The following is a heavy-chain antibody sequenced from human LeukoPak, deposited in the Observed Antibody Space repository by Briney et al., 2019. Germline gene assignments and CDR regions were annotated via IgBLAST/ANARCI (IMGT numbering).Heavy chain of an antibody. CDR3: ARSRGTTVTTFGGY. J-gene: IGHJ4*02. D-gene: IGHD4-17*01. CDR2: IYPGDSDT. Sequence: GESLKISCKGSGYTFTNYWIGWVRQMPGKGLEGMGIIYPGDSDTRYSPSFQGQVTISVDKSISTAYLQWSSLKASDTAMYYCARSRGTTVTTFGGYWGQGTLVTVSS. CDR1: GYTFTNYW. V-gene: IGHV5-51*01.